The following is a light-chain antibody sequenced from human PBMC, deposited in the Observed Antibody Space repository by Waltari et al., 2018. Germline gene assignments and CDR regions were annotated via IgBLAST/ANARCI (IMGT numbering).Light chain of an antibody. J-gene: IGLJ2*01. CDR2: EDS. CDR3: CSYAGGYILL. V-gene: IGLV2-23*01. Sequence: QSALTQAASVSGSPGQSITISCTGTSSDVGSYNLVSWYQKHPGKAPKLLIYEDSKRPSWVSNRFSGSKSGNTASLTISGLQAEDEADYYCCSYAGGYILLFGGGTKLTVL. CDR1: SSDVGSYNL.